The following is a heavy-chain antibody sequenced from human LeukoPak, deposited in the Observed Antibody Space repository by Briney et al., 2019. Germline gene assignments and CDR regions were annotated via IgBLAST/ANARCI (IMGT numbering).Heavy chain of an antibody. D-gene: IGHD3-10*01. CDR1: GFTFSSYV. CDR3: ARDYVSGSFGP. J-gene: IGHJ5*02. CDR2: ISYDGSNK. V-gene: IGHV3-30*04. Sequence: GGSLRLSCAASGFTFSSYVMHWVRQAPGKGLEWVATISYDGSNKYYADSVKGRFTISRDNAKNTVYLQMNSLRAEDTAVYYCARDYVSGSFGPWGQGTLVTVSS.